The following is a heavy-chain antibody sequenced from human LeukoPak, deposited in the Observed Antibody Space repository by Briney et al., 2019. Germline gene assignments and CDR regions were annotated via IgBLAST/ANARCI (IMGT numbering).Heavy chain of an antibody. CDR2: IIPIFGTA. Sequence: SVKVSCKASGYTFTSYGISWVRQAPGQGLEWMGGIIPIFGTANYAQKFQGRVTITADESTSTAYMELSSLRSEDTAVYYCARGGYSYGPYYFDYWGQGTLVTVSS. CDR1: GYTFTSYG. CDR3: ARGGYSYGPYYFDY. J-gene: IGHJ4*02. V-gene: IGHV1-69*13. D-gene: IGHD5-18*01.